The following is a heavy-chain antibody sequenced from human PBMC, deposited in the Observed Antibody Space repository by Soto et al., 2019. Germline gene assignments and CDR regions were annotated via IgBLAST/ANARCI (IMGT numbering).Heavy chain of an antibody. CDR3: ARVTPYCSGGSCYRYYFDY. J-gene: IGHJ4*02. D-gene: IGHD2-15*01. Sequence: SETLSLTCTVSGGSISSGDYYWSWIRQHPEKGLEWIGYISYSGSTYYNPSLKSRVTISLDTSKNQFSLKLSSVTAADTAVYYCARVTPYCSGGSCYRYYFDYWGRGTLVTVSS. CDR1: GGSISSGDYY. CDR2: ISYSGST. V-gene: IGHV4-31*03.